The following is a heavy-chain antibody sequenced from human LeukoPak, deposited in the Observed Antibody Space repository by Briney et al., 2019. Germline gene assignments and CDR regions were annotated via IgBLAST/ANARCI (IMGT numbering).Heavy chain of an antibody. CDR3: ARGGLATAVKYYDFSRAFDI. Sequence: PSETLSLTCTVSGGSISSGSYYWSWIRQPAGKGLEWIGRIYTSGSTNYNPSLKSRVTISVDTSKNQFSLKLSSVTAADTAVYYCARGGLATAVKYYDFSRAFDIWGQGTMVTVSS. J-gene: IGHJ3*02. D-gene: IGHD3-3*01. CDR2: IYTSGST. V-gene: IGHV4-61*02. CDR1: GGSISSGSYY.